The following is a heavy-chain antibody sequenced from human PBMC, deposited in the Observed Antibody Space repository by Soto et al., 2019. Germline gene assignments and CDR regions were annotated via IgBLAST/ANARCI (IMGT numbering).Heavy chain of an antibody. CDR3: ARAAV. CDR1: GFTFTSDW. CDR2: MKQDGSEK. V-gene: IGHV3-7*01. Sequence: VGSLRLSCAASGFTFTSDWMSWVRQAPGKGLEWVANMKQDGSEKDYVDSVKGRFTISGDNAKNSLYLHMTSLRVEDTAVYYCARAAVWGPGTLVTVSS. J-gene: IGHJ4*02.